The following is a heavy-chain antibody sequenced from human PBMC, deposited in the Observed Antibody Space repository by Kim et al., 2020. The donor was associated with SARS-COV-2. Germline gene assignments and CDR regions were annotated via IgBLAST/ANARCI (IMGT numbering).Heavy chain of an antibody. Sequence: GGSLRLSCAASGFTFSSYSMNWVRQAPGKGLEWVSSISSSSSYIYYADSVKGRFTISRDNAKNSLNLQMNSLRAEDTAVYYCARDRSDILTGYYLSYFDYWGQGTLVTVSS. J-gene: IGHJ4*02. CDR2: ISSSSSYI. CDR1: GFTFSSYS. CDR3: ARDRSDILTGYYLSYFDY. V-gene: IGHV3-21*01. D-gene: IGHD3-9*01.